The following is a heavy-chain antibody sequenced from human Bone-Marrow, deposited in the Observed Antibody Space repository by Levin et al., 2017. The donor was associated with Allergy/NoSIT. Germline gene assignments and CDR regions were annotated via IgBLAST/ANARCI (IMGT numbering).Heavy chain of an antibody. CDR1: GFTFSSYG. V-gene: IGHV3-33*01. CDR3: AREGSIRLRFLEWLFTNYYYYYGMDV. J-gene: IGHJ6*02. D-gene: IGHD3-3*01. Sequence: LSLTCAVSGFTFSSYGMHWVRQAPGKGLEWVAGIWYDGSNKYYADSVKGRFTISRDNSKNTLYLQMNSLRAEDTAVYYCAREGSIRLRFLEWLFTNYYYYYGMDVWGQGTTVTVSS. CDR2: IWYDGSNK.